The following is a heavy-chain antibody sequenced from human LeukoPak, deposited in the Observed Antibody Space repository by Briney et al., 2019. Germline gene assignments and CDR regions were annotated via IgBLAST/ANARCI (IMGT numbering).Heavy chain of an antibody. Sequence: GGSLRLSCAASGFTFNYYSMNWVRQAPGKGLEWVSYISSSGETIYYADSVKGRFTISRDNAKNSLYLQMNSLRAEDTAVYYCATDDPLYCSSTSCSHWDYWGQGTLVTVSS. D-gene: IGHD2-2*01. CDR2: ISSSGETI. V-gene: IGHV3-48*04. CDR1: GFTFNYYS. J-gene: IGHJ4*02. CDR3: ATDDPLYCSSTSCSHWDY.